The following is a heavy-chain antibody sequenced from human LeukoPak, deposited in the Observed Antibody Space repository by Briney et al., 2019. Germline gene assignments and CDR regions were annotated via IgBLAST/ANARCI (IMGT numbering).Heavy chain of an antibody. CDR2: ISSSGSTI. CDR3: ARVVGSSSYPFDY. D-gene: IGHD6-13*01. CDR1: GFTFSSYE. J-gene: IGHJ4*02. V-gene: IGHV3-48*03. Sequence: HPGGSLRLSCAASGFTFSSYEMNWVRQAPGKGLEWVSYISSSGSTIYYADSVKGRFTISRDNAKNTLYLQMNSLRAEDTAVYYCARVVGSSSYPFDYWGQGTLVTVSS.